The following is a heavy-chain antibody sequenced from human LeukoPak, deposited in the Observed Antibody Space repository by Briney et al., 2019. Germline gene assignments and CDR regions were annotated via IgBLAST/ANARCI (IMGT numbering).Heavy chain of an antibody. CDR3: AKACIAAAGNYYYGMDV. J-gene: IGHJ6*02. V-gene: IGHV3-23*01. Sequence: GGSLRLSCAASGFTFSSYAMSWVRQAPGKGLEWVSAISGSGGSTYYADSVKGRFTISRDNSKNTLYLQMNSLRAEDTAVYYCAKACIAAAGNYYYGMDVWGQGTTVAVSS. CDR1: GFTFSSYA. CDR2: ISGSGGST. D-gene: IGHD6-13*01.